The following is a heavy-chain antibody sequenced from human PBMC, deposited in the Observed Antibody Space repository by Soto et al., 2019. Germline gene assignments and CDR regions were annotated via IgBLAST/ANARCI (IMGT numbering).Heavy chain of an antibody. D-gene: IGHD1-7*01. CDR2: MNPNSGNT. Sequence: QVQLGQSGAEVKKPGASVKVSCKASGYTFTSYDSNWVRQATGQGLEWMGWMNPNSGNTGYAQKFQGRVTMTRNNSISTAYMELSSLRSEDTAVYYCARGVGLELGYYYYGMDVWGQGTTVTVSS. CDR3: ARGVGLELGYYYYGMDV. V-gene: IGHV1-8*01. CDR1: GYTFTSYD. J-gene: IGHJ6*02.